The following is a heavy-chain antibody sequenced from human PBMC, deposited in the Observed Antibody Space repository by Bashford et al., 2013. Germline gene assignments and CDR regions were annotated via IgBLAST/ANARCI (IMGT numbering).Heavy chain of an antibody. Sequence: SGPTLVKPTQTLTLTCSFSGFSLNTPGVGVGWLRQPPGKALEWLALIYWNADKNYRPSLKNRLTITKDTSKNQVVLTMTNMDPQDTATYYCAHRRLGTTYYWGPFDYWAWEAWSPSPQ. D-gene: IGHD1-26*01. CDR3: AHRRLGTTYYWGPFDY. J-gene: IGHJ4*02. CDR1: GFSLNTPGVG. V-gene: IGHV2-5*01. CDR2: IYWNADK.